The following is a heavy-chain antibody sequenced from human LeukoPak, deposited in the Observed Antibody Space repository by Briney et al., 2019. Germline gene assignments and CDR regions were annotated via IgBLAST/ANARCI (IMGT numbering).Heavy chain of an antibody. CDR2: IRYDGSDK. D-gene: IGHD1-26*01. J-gene: IGHJ4*02. V-gene: IGHV3-30*02. Sequence: GGSLRLSCAASGFTFSSYGMHWVRQAPGRGLEWVTFIRYDGSDKYYADSVKGRFTISRDNSKNTLYLQMNGLRAEDTAFYYCAKDSSGSYNYFDYWGQGTLVTVSS. CDR1: GFTFSSYG. CDR3: AKDSSGSYNYFDY.